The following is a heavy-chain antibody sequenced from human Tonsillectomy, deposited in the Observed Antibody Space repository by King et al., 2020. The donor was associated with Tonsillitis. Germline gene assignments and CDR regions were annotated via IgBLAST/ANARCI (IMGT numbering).Heavy chain of an antibody. CDR1: GFTFSSYW. CDR3: ARMGGRQSAAGF. V-gene: IGHV3-7*01. CDR2: IKQDGSEK. D-gene: IGHD6-13*01. Sequence: VQLVESGGGLVQPGGSLRLSCAASGFTFSSYWMSWVRQAPGKGLEWVANIKQDGSEKYYVDCVKGRFTISRDNDKNSLYLQMNSLRAEDTAVYYCARMGGRQSAAGFWGQGTLVTVSS. J-gene: IGHJ4*02.